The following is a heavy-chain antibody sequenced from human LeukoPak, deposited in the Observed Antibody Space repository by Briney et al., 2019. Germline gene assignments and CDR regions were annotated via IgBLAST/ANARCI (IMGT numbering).Heavy chain of an antibody. CDR3: ATADRGAFDI. Sequence: GGSLRLSCAASGLTFNIYWMHWVRQAPGKGLEWLSYITRSSSTIYYADSVKGRFTISRDNAKNSLYLQMNSLRVDDTAVYYCATADRGAFDIWGQGTMVIVSS. J-gene: IGHJ3*02. V-gene: IGHV3-48*01. CDR2: ITRSSSTI. CDR1: GLTFNIYW.